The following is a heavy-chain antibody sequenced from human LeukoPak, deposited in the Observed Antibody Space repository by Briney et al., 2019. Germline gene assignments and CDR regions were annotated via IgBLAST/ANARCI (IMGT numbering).Heavy chain of an antibody. CDR1: GYTFTNYD. CDR3: TRGRRYAGSWYPDY. Sequence: ASVKVSRRASGYTFTNYDINWVRQASGQGLEWMGWMNPNTGQTGYAQKFQGRLTNTRDTSINTAYMELISLRAEDTAVYFCTRGRRYAGSWYPDYWGQGTLVTVSS. J-gene: IGHJ4*02. D-gene: IGHD6-13*01. CDR2: MNPNTGQT. V-gene: IGHV1-8*03.